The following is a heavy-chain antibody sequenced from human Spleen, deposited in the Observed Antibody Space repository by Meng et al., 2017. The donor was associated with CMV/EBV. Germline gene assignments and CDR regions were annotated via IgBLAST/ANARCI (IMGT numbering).Heavy chain of an antibody. V-gene: IGHV3-74*01. Sequence: GESLKISCAASGFTLTNFWMHWVRQPPGKGLVWLSRINSDGSIINSADSVKGRFTISRDSAKNSLYLQMNSLRAEDTAVYYCARDVSSFGSSWYYYYYGMDVWGQGTTVTVSS. CDR3: ARDVSSFGSSWYYYYYGMDV. D-gene: IGHD6-13*01. CDR2: INSDGSII. CDR1: GFTLTNFW. J-gene: IGHJ6*02.